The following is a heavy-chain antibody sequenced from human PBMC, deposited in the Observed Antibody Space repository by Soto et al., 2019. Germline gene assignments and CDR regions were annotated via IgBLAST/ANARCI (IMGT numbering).Heavy chain of an antibody. D-gene: IGHD3-16*01. CDR3: ATLGGYDSVWGSYDY. Sequence: QVQLQESGPGLVKPSETLSLTCTVSGGSISSYYWSWIRQPPGKGLEWIGYIYYSGSTNYNPSLKSRVTSSVDTSKNQVSLKLSSVTAADTAVYYCATLGGYDSVWGSYDYWGQGTLVTVSS. CDR2: IYYSGST. V-gene: IGHV4-59*08. CDR1: GGSISSYY. J-gene: IGHJ4*02.